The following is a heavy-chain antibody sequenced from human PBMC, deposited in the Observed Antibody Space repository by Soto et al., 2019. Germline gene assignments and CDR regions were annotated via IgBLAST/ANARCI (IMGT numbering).Heavy chain of an antibody. Sequence: GGSLRLSCAASGFTFSSYAMSWVRQAPGKGLEWVSAISGSGGSTYYADSVKGRFTISRDNSKNTLYLQMNSLRAEDTAVYYCAKGVVFGGVWIGAFDYWGQGTLVTVSS. V-gene: IGHV3-23*01. D-gene: IGHD3-16*01. CDR2: ISGSGGST. CDR1: GFTFSSYA. J-gene: IGHJ4*02. CDR3: AKGVVFGGVWIGAFDY.